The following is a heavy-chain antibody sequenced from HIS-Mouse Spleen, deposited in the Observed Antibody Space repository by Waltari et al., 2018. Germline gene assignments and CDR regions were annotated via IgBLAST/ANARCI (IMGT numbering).Heavy chain of an antibody. V-gene: IGHV1-69*04. D-gene: IGHD2-2*01. CDR3: ARCSPVVPAASSLDY. CDR1: GGTFSSYA. Sequence: QVQLVQSGAEVKKPGSSVKVSCKASGGTFSSYAISWVRQAPGQGLEWMGRILPILGIANYEKKFQGRVTITADKSTSTAYMELSSLRSEDTAVYYCARCSPVVPAASSLDYWGQGTLVTVSS. CDR2: ILPILGIA. J-gene: IGHJ4*02.